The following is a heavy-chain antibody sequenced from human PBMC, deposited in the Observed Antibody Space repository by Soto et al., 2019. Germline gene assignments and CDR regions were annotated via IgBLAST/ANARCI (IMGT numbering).Heavy chain of an antibody. Sequence: GGSLRLSCAASGFTFSSYGMHWVSQAPGKGLERVAVIWYDGSNKYYADSVKGRFTISRDNSKNTLYLQMNSLRAEDTAVYHCAREGVYCSSTSCYGRPSIAFQHWGQGTLVTVSS. D-gene: IGHD2-2*01. V-gene: IGHV3-33*01. J-gene: IGHJ1*01. CDR2: IWYDGSNK. CDR3: AREGVYCSSTSCYGRPSIAFQH. CDR1: GFTFSSYG.